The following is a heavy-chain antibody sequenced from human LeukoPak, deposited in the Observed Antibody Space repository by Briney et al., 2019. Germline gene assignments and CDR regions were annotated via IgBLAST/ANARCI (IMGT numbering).Heavy chain of an antibody. D-gene: IGHD6-13*01. J-gene: IGHJ1*01. CDR1: GGSISSYY. CDR2: IYYSGST. Sequence: PSETLSLTCTVSGGSISSYYWSWIRQPPGKGLEWIEYIYYSGSTNYNPSLKSRVTISVDTSKNQFSLKLSSVTAADTAVYYCARGGIAAANEYFQHWGQGTLVTVSS. V-gene: IGHV4-59*01. CDR3: ARGGIAAANEYFQH.